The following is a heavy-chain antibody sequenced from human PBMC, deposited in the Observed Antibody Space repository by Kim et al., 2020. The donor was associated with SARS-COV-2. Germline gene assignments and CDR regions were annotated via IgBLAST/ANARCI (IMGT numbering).Heavy chain of an antibody. CDR2: ISSGSVYI. CDR1: GFTFSNYA. CDR3: AKLMATGATPFDY. V-gene: IGHV3-23*01. Sequence: GGSLRLSCTASGFTFSNYAMNWVRQAPGKGLEWVSTISSGSVYIFYGASVRGRFTISRDDSKNTLYLQMESLRAEDTAIYFCAKLMATGATPFDYWCQGTLLTVS. D-gene: IGHD1-26*01. J-gene: IGHJ4*02.